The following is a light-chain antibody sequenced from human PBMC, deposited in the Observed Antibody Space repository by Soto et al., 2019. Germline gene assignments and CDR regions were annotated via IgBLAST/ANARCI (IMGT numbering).Light chain of an antibody. CDR2: GIS. CDR1: QSVSSN. J-gene: IGKJ1*01. Sequence: EIVMTQSPATLSVSPGERATLSCRASQSVSSNLAWYQQKPGQAPRLLMYGISTRATGIPARFSGSGSGTDFTLKISRVEAEDVGIYYCMQALQTPWTFGQGTKVEIK. V-gene: IGKV3-15*01. CDR3: MQALQTPWT.